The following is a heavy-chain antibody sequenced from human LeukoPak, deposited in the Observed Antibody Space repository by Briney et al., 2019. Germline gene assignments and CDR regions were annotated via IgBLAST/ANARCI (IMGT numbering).Heavy chain of an antibody. CDR2: INPNSGGT. V-gene: IGHV1-2*02. J-gene: IGHJ4*02. CDR3: APAGSTVGAFDY. CDR1: GYTLTGYY. D-gene: IGHD1-26*01. Sequence: ASVKVSCKASGYTLTGYYMHWVRQAPGQGLEWMGWINPNSGGTNYAQKFQGRVTMTRDTSISTAYMELSRLRSDDTAVYYCAPAGSTVGAFDYWGQGTLVTVSS.